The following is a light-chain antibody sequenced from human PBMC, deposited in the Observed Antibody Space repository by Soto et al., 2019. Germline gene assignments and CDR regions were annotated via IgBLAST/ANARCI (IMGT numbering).Light chain of an antibody. CDR1: QSVSNNY. V-gene: IGKV3-20*01. Sequence: EIVLTQSPGTLSLSPGERATLSCRASQSVSNNYLAWYQQKPGQAPRRLIYGASNRAAGVPARFSGSGSGTDVTLTISSLEKEDFAVYDCQQYGTLTTTFGPGTKVDIK. CDR3: QQYGTLTTT. J-gene: IGKJ3*01. CDR2: GAS.